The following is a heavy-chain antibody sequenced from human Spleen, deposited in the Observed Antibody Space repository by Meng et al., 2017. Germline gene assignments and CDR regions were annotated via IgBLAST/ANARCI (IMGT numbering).Heavy chain of an antibody. V-gene: IGHV4-59*01. D-gene: IGHD3-10*01. CDR2: IYYSGST. CDR1: SGAISDNY. Sequence: SETLSPTCTVPSGAISDNYWSWIRQPPGKGLEWIGYIYYSGSTNYNPTLKSRVTISVDTYKNHFSLTVSSVTAADTAIYYCARVNSARELIDYWGQGTLVTVSS. CDR3: ARVNSARELIDY. J-gene: IGHJ4*02.